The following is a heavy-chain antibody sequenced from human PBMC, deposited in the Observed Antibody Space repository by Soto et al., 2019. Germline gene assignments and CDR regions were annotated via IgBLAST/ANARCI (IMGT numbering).Heavy chain of an antibody. V-gene: IGHV1-46*01. CDR3: AREMRIGSLEWLLYGMDV. J-gene: IGHJ6*02. CDR2: INPSGGST. CDR1: GYTFTSYY. Sequence: GASVKVSCKASGYTFTSYYMHWVRQAPGQGLEWMGIINPSGGSTSYAQKFQGRVTMTRDTSTSTVYMELSSLRSEDTAVYYCAREMRIGSLEWLLYGMDVWGQGTTVTVSS. D-gene: IGHD3-3*01.